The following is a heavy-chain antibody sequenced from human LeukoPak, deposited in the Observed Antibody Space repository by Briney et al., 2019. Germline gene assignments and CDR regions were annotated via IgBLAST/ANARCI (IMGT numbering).Heavy chain of an antibody. CDR3: AKDPPTYYYDSSGYYPDAFDI. D-gene: IGHD3-22*01. CDR1: GFTFSSYA. J-gene: IGHJ3*02. CDR2: ISGSGDST. V-gene: IGHV3-23*01. Sequence: PGGSLRLSCAASGFTFSSYAMSWVRQAPGKGLEWVSAISGSGDSTYYADSVKGPFTISRDNSKNTLFLQMNSLRAADTAVYYCAKDPPTYYYDSSGYYPDAFDIWGQGTMVTVSS.